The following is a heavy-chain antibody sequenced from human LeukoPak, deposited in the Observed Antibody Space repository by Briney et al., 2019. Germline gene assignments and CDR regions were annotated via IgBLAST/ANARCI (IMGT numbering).Heavy chain of an antibody. CDR1: GFPFSSYT. V-gene: IGHV3-21*01. Sequence: GGSLRLSCAASGFPFSSYTMNWVRQAPGKGLEWVSSIGDSGTYINYADSVKGRFTISRDNAKNSLYLQMNSLRAEDTAVYYCAREVAYCGGDCGAFDIWGQGTMVTVSS. J-gene: IGHJ3*02. D-gene: IGHD2-21*01. CDR2: IGDSGTYI. CDR3: AREVAYCGGDCGAFDI.